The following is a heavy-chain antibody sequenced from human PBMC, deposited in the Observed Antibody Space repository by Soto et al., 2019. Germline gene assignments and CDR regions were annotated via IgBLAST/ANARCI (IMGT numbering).Heavy chain of an antibody. Sequence: GGSLRLSCQASGFNFDNYGMHWVRQAPSKGLEWVAVITYDGSNKYYADSVKGRFTISRDNSKNTLSLHLNTLKPEDTAVYHCAKDRVGGTFYTPLGFWGQGTLVTVSS. CDR3: AKDRVGGTFYTPLGF. J-gene: IGHJ4*02. CDR2: ITYDGSNK. V-gene: IGHV3-30*18. CDR1: GFNFDNYG. D-gene: IGHD1-7*01.